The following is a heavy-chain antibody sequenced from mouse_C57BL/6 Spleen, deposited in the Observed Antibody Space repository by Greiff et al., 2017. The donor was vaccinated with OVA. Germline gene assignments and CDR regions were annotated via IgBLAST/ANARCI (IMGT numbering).Heavy chain of an antibody. CDR3: ARGSRGRYDYVLYAMGY. Sequence: VHVKQSGPELVKPGASVKMSCKASGYTFTDYNMHWVKQSHGKSLEWIGYINPNNGGTSYNQKFKGKATLTVNKSSSTAYMELRSLTSEDSAVYYCARGSRGRYDYVLYAMGYWGQGASVTVSS. V-gene: IGHV1-22*01. D-gene: IGHD2-4*01. CDR2: INPNNGGT. CDR1: GYTFTDYN. J-gene: IGHJ4*01.